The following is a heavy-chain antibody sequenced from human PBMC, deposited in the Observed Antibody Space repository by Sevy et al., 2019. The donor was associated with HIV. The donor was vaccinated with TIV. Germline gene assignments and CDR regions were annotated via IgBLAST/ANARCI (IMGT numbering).Heavy chain of an antibody. J-gene: IGHJ4*02. CDR3: ARVVDTAMVIDY. CDR2: INHSGST. D-gene: IGHD5-18*01. Sequence: SETLSLTCAVYGGSFSGYYWSWIRQPPGKGLEWIGEINHSGSTNYNPSLKSRVTISVDTSKNQFSLKLSSVTAADTAVYYCARVVDTAMVIDYWGQGTLVTVS. CDR1: GGSFSGYY. V-gene: IGHV4-34*01.